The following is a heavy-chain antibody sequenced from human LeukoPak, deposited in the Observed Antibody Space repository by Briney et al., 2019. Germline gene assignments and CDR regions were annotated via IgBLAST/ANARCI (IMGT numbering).Heavy chain of an antibody. CDR2: INANSGGT. V-gene: IGHV1-2*02. Sequence: GAAVKVYYKDYGYRFTAGYYIDRVRQAPGQGLAWMGWINANSGGTSYAQKFQGRVTMTSDTSITTSYMELGRLLSDDTAVYYCARDSRRDRNANLFTFDYWGQGTLVTVSS. CDR1: GYRFTAGYY. CDR3: ARDSRRDRNANLFTFDY. J-gene: IGHJ4*02. D-gene: IGHD5-24*01.